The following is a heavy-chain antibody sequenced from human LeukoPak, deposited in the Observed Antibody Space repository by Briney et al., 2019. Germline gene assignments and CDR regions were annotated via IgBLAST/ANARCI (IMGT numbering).Heavy chain of an antibody. CDR1: GFTFDDYA. CDR2: ISWNSGSI. D-gene: IGHD6-13*01. Sequence: GGSLRLSCAASGFTFDDYAMHWVRQAPGNGLEWVSGISWNSGSIGYADSVKGRFTISRDNAKNSLYLQMNSLRAEDTALYYCAKAKRAGYSSSWYYFDYWGQGTLVTVSS. CDR3: AKAKRAGYSSSWYYFDY. V-gene: IGHV3-9*01. J-gene: IGHJ4*02.